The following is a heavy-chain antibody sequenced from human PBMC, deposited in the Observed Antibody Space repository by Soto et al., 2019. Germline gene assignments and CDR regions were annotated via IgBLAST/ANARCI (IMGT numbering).Heavy chain of an antibody. CDR1: GFTFSSYS. D-gene: IGHD3-10*01. V-gene: IGHV3-48*02. J-gene: IGHJ6*02. CDR2: ISSSSSTI. CDR3: AGDPLLYGWGSFAASYYYYGMDV. Sequence: GGSLRLSCAASGFTFSSYSMNWVRQAPGKGLEWVSYISSSSSTIYYVDSVKGRFTISRDNAKNSLYLQMNSLRDEDTAVYYCAGDPLLYGWGSFAASYYYYGMDVWGQGTTVTVSS.